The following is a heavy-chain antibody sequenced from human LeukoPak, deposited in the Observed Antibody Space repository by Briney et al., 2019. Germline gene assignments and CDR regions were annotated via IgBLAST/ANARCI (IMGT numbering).Heavy chain of an antibody. CDR1: GFTLSSYA. J-gene: IGHJ4*02. V-gene: IGHV3-30*04. CDR3: ARDRYNWND. Sequence: PGGSLRLSCAASGFTLSSYAMHWVRQAPGKGLEWVAVISYDGSSKYYADSVKGRFTISRDNSKNTLYLQMNSLRAEDTAVYYCARDRYNWNDWGQGTLVTVSS. D-gene: IGHD1-20*01. CDR2: ISYDGSSK.